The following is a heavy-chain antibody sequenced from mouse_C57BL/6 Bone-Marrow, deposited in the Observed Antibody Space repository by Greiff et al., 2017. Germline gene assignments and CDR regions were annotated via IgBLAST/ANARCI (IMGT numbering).Heavy chain of an antibody. Sequence: QVQLQQSGPELVKPGASVKISCKASGYAFSSSWMNWVKQRPGKGLEWIGRIYPGDGDTNYNGKFKGKATLTADKSSSTAYMQLSSLTSEDSAVYFCAQRRSWYFDVWGTGTTVTVSS. V-gene: IGHV1-82*01. D-gene: IGHD1-1*01. J-gene: IGHJ1*03. CDR3: AQRRSWYFDV. CDR1: GYAFSSSW. CDR2: IYPGDGDT.